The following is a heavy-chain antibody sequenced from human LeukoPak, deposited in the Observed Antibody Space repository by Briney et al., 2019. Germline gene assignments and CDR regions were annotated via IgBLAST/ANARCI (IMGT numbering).Heavy chain of an antibody. D-gene: IGHD1-26*01. CDR2: IKSDGSSI. CDR3: ARGHTITWELPER. CDR1: GFTFSGYW. J-gene: IGHJ4*02. V-gene: IGHV3-74*01. Sequence: PGGSLRLSCAASGFTFSGYWMHWVRQGPGKGLVWFSCIKSDGSSITYADSVKGRFTISRAHTKHTLYLQMNSLRAEDTAVYYCARGHTITWELPERWGQGTLVTVSS.